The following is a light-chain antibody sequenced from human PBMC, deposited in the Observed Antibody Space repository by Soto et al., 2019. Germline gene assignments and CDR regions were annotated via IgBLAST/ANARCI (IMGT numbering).Light chain of an antibody. V-gene: IGLV2-14*01. CDR3: SSYTSSSTFGV. CDR2: DVS. J-gene: IGLJ1*01. Sequence: QSVLTQPASVSGSPGQSITISCTGTSSDVGGYNYVSWYQQHPGKAPKLMIYDVSNRPSGVSNRFSGSKSGNTASLTISGLQAEDEAEYYGSSYTSSSTFGVFGTGTKVTVL. CDR1: SSDVGGYNY.